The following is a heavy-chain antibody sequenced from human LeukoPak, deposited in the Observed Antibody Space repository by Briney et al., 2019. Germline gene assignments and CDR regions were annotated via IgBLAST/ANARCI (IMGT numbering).Heavy chain of an antibody. J-gene: IGHJ3*02. CDR3: AREGRDGYNYAAFDI. D-gene: IGHD5-24*01. Sequence: SETLSLTCTVSGGSISSGSYYWSWIRQPAGKGLEWNGRIYTSGSTNYNPSLKSRVTISVDTSKNQFSLKLSSVTAADTAVYYCAREGRDGYNYAAFDIWGQGTMVTVSS. CDR1: GGSISSGSYY. V-gene: IGHV4-61*02. CDR2: IYTSGST.